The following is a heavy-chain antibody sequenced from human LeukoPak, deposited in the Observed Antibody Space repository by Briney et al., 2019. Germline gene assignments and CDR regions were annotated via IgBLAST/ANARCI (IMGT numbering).Heavy chain of an antibody. V-gene: IGHV3-30*02. Sequence: GGSLRLSCAASGFTFSSYGMHWVRQAPGKGLEWVAFIRYDGSNKYYADSVKGRFTISRDNSKNTLYLQMNSLRAEDTAVYYCAKGDSSWYSSSWFDRYYFDYWGQGTLVTVSS. CDR3: AKGDSSWYSSSWFDRYYFDY. CDR2: IRYDGSNK. D-gene: IGHD6-13*01. J-gene: IGHJ4*02. CDR1: GFTFSSYG.